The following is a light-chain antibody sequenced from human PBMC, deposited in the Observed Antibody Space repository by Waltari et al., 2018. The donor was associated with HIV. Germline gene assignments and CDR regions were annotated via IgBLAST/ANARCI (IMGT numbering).Light chain of an antibody. CDR2: TVS. CDR3: VQGTHWPPT. J-gene: IGKJ2*01. Sequence: DVVMTQSPLSLPVTLGQPASISCRSSQSLAYSDWRIYLNWFHQRPGQSPRRLIYTVSDRDSGVPDRFTGSGSGTDFTLKISRVEAEDVGIFYCVQGTHWPPTFGQGTKLEIK. V-gene: IGKV2-30*01. CDR1: QSLAYSDWRIY.